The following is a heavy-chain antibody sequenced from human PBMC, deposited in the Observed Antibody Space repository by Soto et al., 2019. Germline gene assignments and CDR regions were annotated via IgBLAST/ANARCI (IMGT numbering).Heavy chain of an antibody. Sequence: SETLSLTCTVSGVSISSYYWTWIRPPPGKGLEWIGFIYNSGSTHYNPSLKSRVTISLDTSKNQFSLNLRSVTAADTAVYYCASMGYHYGSGSYPLDYWGQGTLVTVS. V-gene: IGHV4-59*08. CDR1: GVSISSYY. J-gene: IGHJ4*02. CDR2: IYNSGST. D-gene: IGHD3-10*01. CDR3: ASMGYHYGSGSYPLDY.